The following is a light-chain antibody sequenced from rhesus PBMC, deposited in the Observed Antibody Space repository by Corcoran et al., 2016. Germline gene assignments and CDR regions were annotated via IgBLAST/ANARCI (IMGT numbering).Light chain of an antibody. Sequence: QSVLTQPPSASGAHGQCVTISCTGRSSNIEGNNVYWYQQLPGTAPKLLIYYSNQRPSGVPDRFSGSKSGPSASLAITVLRSEDEADYYCAAWDVSLSRDEFGRGSKLTDL. CDR1: SSNIEGNN. J-gene: IGLJ6*01. CDR2: YSN. CDR3: AAWDVSLSRDE. V-gene: IGLV1S4*01.